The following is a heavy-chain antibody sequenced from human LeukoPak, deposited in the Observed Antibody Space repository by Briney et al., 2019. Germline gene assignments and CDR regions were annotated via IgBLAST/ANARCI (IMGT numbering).Heavy chain of an antibody. J-gene: IGHJ3*02. CDR2: MNPNSGNT. CDR3: AMNYYDSSGYYRLXAFDI. CDR1: GYTFTSYD. D-gene: IGHD3-22*01. Sequence: ASVKVSCKASGYTFTSYDIHWVRQATGQGLEWMGWMNPNSGNTGYAQKFQGRVTMTRNTSISTAYMELSSLRSEDTAVYYCAMNYYDSSGYYRLXAFDIWGQGTMVTVSS. V-gene: IGHV1-8*01.